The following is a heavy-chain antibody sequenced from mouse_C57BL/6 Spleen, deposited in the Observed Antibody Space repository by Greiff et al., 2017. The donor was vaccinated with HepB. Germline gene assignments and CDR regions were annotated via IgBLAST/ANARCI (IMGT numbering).Heavy chain of an antibody. CDR3: ARLGRGGYFDY. CDR2: IDPETGGT. Sequence: QVQLQQSGAELVRPGASVTLSCKASGYTFTDYEMHWVKQTPVHGLEWIGAIDPETGGTAYNQKFKGKAILTADKSSSTAYMDLRSLTSEDSAVYYCARLGRGGYFDYWGQGTTLTVSS. V-gene: IGHV1-15*01. J-gene: IGHJ2*01. CDR1: GYTFTDYE. D-gene: IGHD4-1*01.